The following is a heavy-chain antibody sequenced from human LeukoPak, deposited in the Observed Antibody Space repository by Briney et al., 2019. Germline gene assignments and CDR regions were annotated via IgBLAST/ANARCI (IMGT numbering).Heavy chain of an antibody. CDR1: GGSISSCAYY. CDR2: IYYSGST. V-gene: IGHV4-31*03. CDR3: ARDNLGGFDI. J-gene: IGHJ3*02. Sequence: SQTLSLTCTVSGGSISSCAYYWSWIRQHPGKGLEWIGYIYYSGSTHYNPSLKSRVTISVDTSKNQFSLKMSSVTAADTAVYYCARDNLGGFDIWGQGTMVTVSS. D-gene: IGHD3-16*01.